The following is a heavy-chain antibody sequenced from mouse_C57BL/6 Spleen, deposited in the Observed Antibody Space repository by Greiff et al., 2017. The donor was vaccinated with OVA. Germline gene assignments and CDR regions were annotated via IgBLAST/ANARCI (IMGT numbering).Heavy chain of an antibody. CDR1: GYAFSSYW. CDR3: ARRGYYSHYFDY. Sequence: VQLQQSGAELVKPGASVKISCKASGYAFSSYWMNWVKQRPGKGLEWIGQIYPGDGDTNYNGKFKGKATLTADKSSSTAYMQLSSLTSEDSAVYFCARRGYYSHYFDYWGQGTTLTVSS. D-gene: IGHD2-12*01. J-gene: IGHJ2*01. CDR2: IYPGDGDT. V-gene: IGHV1-80*01.